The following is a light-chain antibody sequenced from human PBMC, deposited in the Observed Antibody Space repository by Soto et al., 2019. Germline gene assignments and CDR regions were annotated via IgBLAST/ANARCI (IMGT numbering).Light chain of an antibody. CDR1: QSISSN. Sequence: DIQMTQSPSSLSASVGDRVTITCRASQSISSNLNWYQQKPGRAHDLLIYAAYSLHSGVQSRFSGSASGTDFTLTIRSLQPEDSATYYCKQSHSTPRTVGQGTQVDIK. J-gene: IGKJ1*01. CDR3: KQSHSTPRT. V-gene: IGKV1-39*01. CDR2: AAY.